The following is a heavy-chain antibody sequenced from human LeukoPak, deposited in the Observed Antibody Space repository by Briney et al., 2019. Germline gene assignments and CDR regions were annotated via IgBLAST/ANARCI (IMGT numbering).Heavy chain of an antibody. Sequence: PGGSLRLFCAASGFTFSSYAMSWVRQAPGKGLEWVSAISGSGGSTYYADSVKGRFTISRDNSKNTLYLQMNGLRAEDTAVYYCAKDRSGSYSWWGQGTLVTVSS. CDR3: AKDRSGSYSW. CDR2: ISGSGGST. CDR1: GFTFSSYA. V-gene: IGHV3-23*01. J-gene: IGHJ4*02. D-gene: IGHD1-26*01.